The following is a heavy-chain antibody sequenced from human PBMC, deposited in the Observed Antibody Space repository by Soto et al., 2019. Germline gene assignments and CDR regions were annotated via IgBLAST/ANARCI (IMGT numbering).Heavy chain of an antibody. V-gene: IGHV1-8*01. CDR2: MNPNSGNT. Sequence: QVQLVQSGAEVKKPGASVKVSCKASGYTFTSYDINWVRQATGQGLEWMGWMNPNSGNTGYEQKFQGRVTMTRNTSISTAYMELSSLRSEDTAVYYCASRGYYDFWSGYYPWGQGTLVTVSS. J-gene: IGHJ5*02. CDR1: GYTFTSYD. D-gene: IGHD3-3*01. CDR3: ASRGYYDFWSGYYP.